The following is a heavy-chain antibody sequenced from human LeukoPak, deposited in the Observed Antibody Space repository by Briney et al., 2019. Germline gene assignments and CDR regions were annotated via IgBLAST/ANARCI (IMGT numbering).Heavy chain of an antibody. CDR2: IKSKTDGGTT. Sequence: GRSLRLSCAASGFTFSNAWMNWGRQAPGKGLEWVGGIKSKTDGGTTDYAAPVKGRFTISRDDSKNTLYLQMNSLKTEDTAVYYCTTGRTRAFGGVIVPFDYWGQGTLVTVSS. D-gene: IGHD3-16*02. V-gene: IGHV3-15*07. J-gene: IGHJ4*02. CDR1: GFTFSNAW. CDR3: TTGRTRAFGGVIVPFDY.